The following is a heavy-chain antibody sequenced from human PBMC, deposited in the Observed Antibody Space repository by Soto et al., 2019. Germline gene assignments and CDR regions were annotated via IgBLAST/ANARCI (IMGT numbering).Heavy chain of an antibody. V-gene: IGHV1-8*01. J-gene: IGHJ4*02. CDR3: ARETSGSYRLDY. CDR1: GYTFTSYD. Sequence: QVQLVQSGAEVKKPGALVKVSCKASGYTFTSYDINWVRQASGQGLEWMGWMNPNSGNTGYALKFQGRVTMTRNTSISTAYMELSSLRSEDTAVYFCARETSGSYRLDYWGQGTLVTVSS. D-gene: IGHD1-26*01. CDR2: MNPNSGNT.